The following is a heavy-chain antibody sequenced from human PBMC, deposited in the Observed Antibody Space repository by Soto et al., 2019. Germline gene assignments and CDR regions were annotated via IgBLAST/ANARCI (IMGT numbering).Heavy chain of an antibody. J-gene: IGHJ4*01. CDR3: ARRDRGMITLGGVIVAGLGY. V-gene: IGHV4-34*01. Sequence: SGTLSLTCAVYGGSFSGYYWSWIRQPPGKGLEWIGEINHSGSTNYNPSLKSRVTISVDTSKNQFSLKLSSVTAADTAVYYCARRDRGMITLGGVIVAGLGYWGQGTLVTAPQ. D-gene: IGHD3-16*02. CDR1: GGSFSGYY. CDR2: INHSGST.